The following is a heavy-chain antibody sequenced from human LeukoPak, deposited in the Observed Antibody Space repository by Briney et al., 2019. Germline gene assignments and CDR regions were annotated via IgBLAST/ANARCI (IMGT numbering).Heavy chain of an antibody. D-gene: IGHD1-20*01. CDR3: ARDKALYNWSDAFDI. J-gene: IGHJ3*02. V-gene: IGHV4-38-2*02. CDR2: IYHSGST. Sequence: SETLSLTCTVSGYSISSGYYWGWIRQPPGKGLEWIGNIYHSGSTYYNPSLKSRVTISVDTSKNQFSLKLSSVTAADTAVYYCARDKALYNWSDAFDIWGQGTMVTVSS. CDR1: GYSISSGYY.